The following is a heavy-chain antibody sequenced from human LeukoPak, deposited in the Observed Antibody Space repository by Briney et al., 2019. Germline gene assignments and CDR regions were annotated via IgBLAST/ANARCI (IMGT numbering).Heavy chain of an antibody. J-gene: IGHJ4*02. V-gene: IGHV4-4*07. CDR1: GGSISGYY. CDR2: IYTSGST. Sequence: SETLSLTCTVSGGSISGYYWSWIRQPAGKGLEWIGRIYTSGSTNYNPSLKSRVTMSVDTSKNQFSLKVSSVTAADTAVYYCARDRGYDFWSGYSHFDYWGQGTLVTVSS. D-gene: IGHD3-3*01. CDR3: ARDRGYDFWSGYSHFDY.